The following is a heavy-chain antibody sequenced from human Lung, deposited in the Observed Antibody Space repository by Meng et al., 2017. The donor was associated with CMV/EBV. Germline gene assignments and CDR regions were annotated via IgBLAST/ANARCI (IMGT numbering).Heavy chain of an antibody. D-gene: IGHD1-7*01. J-gene: IGHJ4*02. V-gene: IGHV3-23*03. Sequence: GGSXRLXCAASGFTFRDYAMNWVRQAPGKGLEWVSFIYSGGSGTYYADSVKGRFTISRDNSKSTLYLQMDSLGAEDTAVYYCAKVLAGTRLPEYWGQGTLVTVSS. CDR2: IYSGGSGT. CDR1: GFTFRDYA. CDR3: AKVLAGTRLPEY.